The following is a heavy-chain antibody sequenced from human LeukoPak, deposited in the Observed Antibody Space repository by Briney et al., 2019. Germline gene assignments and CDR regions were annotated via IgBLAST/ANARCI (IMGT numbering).Heavy chain of an antibody. CDR2: ISYDGSNK. D-gene: IGHD2-2*01. CDR3: VKDRGYCTSTSCYWEGMDV. Sequence: PGGSLRLSCAASGFTFSSYGLHWVRQAPGKGLEWVAIISYDGSNKYYADPVKGRFTISRDNSKNTLYLQMNSLRAEDTAVYSCVKDRGYCTSTSCYWEGMDVWGQGTTVTVSS. J-gene: IGHJ6*02. CDR1: GFTFSSYG. V-gene: IGHV3-30*18.